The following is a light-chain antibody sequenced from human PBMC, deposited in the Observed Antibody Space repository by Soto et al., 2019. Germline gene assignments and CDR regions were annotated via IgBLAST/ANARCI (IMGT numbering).Light chain of an antibody. Sequence: DIVMTQSPLSLPVTPGEPASISCRSSQSLLHSNGYNYLDWYLQKPGQSPQLLIYLGSNRASGVTDSFSGSGSGTDFTLKISRVEAEDVGVYYCMQALQTQFTFGPGTKVDIK. CDR1: QSLLHSNGYNY. J-gene: IGKJ3*01. CDR2: LGS. CDR3: MQALQTQFT. V-gene: IGKV2-28*01.